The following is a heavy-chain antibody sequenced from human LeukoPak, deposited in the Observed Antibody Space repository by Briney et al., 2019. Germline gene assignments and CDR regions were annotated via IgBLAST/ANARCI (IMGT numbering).Heavy chain of an antibody. CDR1: EFTFSNYA. D-gene: IGHD4-17*01. Sequence: GGSLRLSCAASEFTFSNYAMHWVRQAPGKGLEWVAVISYDGSKKSYADSVKGRFTISRDNSKNTVFLQMNSLRAEDTAVYYCARGTPTVTTYLDYWGQGTLVTVSS. CDR2: ISYDGSKK. CDR3: ARGTPTVTTYLDY. V-gene: IGHV3-30-3*01. J-gene: IGHJ4*02.